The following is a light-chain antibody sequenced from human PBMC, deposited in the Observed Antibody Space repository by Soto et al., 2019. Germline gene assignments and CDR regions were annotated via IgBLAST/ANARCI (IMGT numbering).Light chain of an antibody. CDR1: QSINDL. V-gene: IGKV1-5*03. J-gene: IGKJ1*01. CDR3: QHYINYSWT. Sequence: DIQMTQSPSTLSASVGDRVTITCRASQSINDLLAWYQQKPGEAPKLLITRTSILENGVPSKFSGSGSGAEFTLTISSLQPDDFATYYCQHYINYSWTFGQGTKVEI. CDR2: RTS.